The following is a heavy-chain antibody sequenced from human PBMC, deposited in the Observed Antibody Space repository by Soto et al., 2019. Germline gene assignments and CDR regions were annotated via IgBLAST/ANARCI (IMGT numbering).Heavy chain of an antibody. J-gene: IGHJ6*02. V-gene: IGHV1-69*01. D-gene: IGHD6-13*01. Sequence: QVQLVQSGAEVKKPGSSVKVSCKASGGTFSSYAISWVRQAPGQGLEWMGGIIPIFGTANYAQKFQGRVTITADESTSTAYMELSSLRSEDTAVYYWARGDSSSLYPHYYYGIDGWGQGTTVTVSS. CDR1: GGTFSSYA. CDR3: ARGDSSSLYPHYYYGIDG. CDR2: IIPIFGTA.